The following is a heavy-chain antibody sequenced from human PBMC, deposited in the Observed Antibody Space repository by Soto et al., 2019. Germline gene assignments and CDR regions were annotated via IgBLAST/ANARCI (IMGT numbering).Heavy chain of an antibody. D-gene: IGHD1-1*01. CDR3: AKEGPSTNWYFDY. V-gene: IGHV3-30*18. J-gene: IGHJ4*02. CDR1: GFTFSRYG. Sequence: QVQLVESGGGVVQPGRSLRLSCAASGFTFSRYGMHWVRQAPGKGLEWVTVISYDGNVAYYADSVKGRFTISRDNSKNTLYLQMNNLRTEDTAMYYCAKEGPSTNWYFDYWGQGTLVTVSS. CDR2: ISYDGNVA.